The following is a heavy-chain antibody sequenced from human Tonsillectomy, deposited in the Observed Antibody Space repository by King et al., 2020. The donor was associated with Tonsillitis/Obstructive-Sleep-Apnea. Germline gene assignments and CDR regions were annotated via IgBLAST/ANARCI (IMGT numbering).Heavy chain of an antibody. CDR1: GFTFDDYG. CDR3: AGLVGFYDSSGKFDAFDI. J-gene: IGHJ3*02. CDR2: INWNGGGT. Sequence: VQLVESGGGVVRPGGSLRLSCAASGFTFDDYGMSWVRQAPGKGLEWVSGINWNGGGTGYADSVKGRFTISRDNAKNSLYLQMNSLRAEDTALYYCAGLVGFYDSSGKFDAFDIWGQGKMVTVSS. V-gene: IGHV3-20*04. D-gene: IGHD3-22*01.